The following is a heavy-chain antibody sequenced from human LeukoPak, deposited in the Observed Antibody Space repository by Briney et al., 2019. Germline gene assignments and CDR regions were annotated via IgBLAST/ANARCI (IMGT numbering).Heavy chain of an antibody. D-gene: IGHD1-26*01. J-gene: IGHJ4*02. CDR1: GGSFSGYY. CDR2: INHSGST. Sequence: SETLSLTCAVYGGSFSGYYWSWIRQPPGKGLEWIGEINHSGSTNYNPSLKSRVTISVDTSKNQFSLKLSSVTAADTAVYYCARGPGVVGATSGSDYWGQGTLVTVSS. V-gene: IGHV4-34*01. CDR3: ARGPGVVGATSGSDY.